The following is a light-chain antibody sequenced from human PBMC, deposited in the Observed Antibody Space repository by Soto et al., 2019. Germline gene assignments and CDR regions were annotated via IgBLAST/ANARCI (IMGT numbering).Light chain of an antibody. V-gene: IGKV1-9*01. CDR2: AAS. CDR3: QQLNGYPLT. J-gene: IGKJ4*01. CDR1: QGISSY. Sequence: DLQLTQSPSFLSASVGDRVTITCRASQGISSYLAWYQQKPGKAPKLLIYAASTLQGGVPSRFSGSGSGTEFTLTISSLQPEDFATYCCQQLNGYPLTFGGGTKVEIK.